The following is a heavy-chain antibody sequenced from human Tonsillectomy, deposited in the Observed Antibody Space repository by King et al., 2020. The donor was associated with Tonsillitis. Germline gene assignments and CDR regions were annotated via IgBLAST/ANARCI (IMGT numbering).Heavy chain of an antibody. CDR3: AKDKVATMPRDAFDF. J-gene: IGHJ3*01. Sequence: VQLVESGGGLVQPGGSLSLSCAASGFTFSSYAMSWVRQAPGKGLEWVSAISGSGGSTYSADSVKGRFTISRANSKNTLYLQMNSLRAEDTAVYYCAKDKVATMPRDAFDFWGQGTMVTVSS. D-gene: IGHD5-12*01. CDR1: GFTFSSYA. V-gene: IGHV3-23*04. CDR2: ISGSGGST.